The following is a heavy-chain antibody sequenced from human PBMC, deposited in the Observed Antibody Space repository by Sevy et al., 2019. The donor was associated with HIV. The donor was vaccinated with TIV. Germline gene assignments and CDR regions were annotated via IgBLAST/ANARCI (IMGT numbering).Heavy chain of an antibody. Sequence: ASVKVSCKGSGYTVTNYGLIWVRQAPGHGLEYMGRTNTNSGNPTFAPGFAGRFVFSLDTSVSTAFLQIDSLKAEDTALYYCARAHYNHFDTWGQGSLVTVSS. CDR1: GYTVTNYG. CDR2: TNTNSGNP. V-gene: IGHV7-4-1*01. D-gene: IGHD3-9*01. J-gene: IGHJ4*02. CDR3: ARAHYNHFDT.